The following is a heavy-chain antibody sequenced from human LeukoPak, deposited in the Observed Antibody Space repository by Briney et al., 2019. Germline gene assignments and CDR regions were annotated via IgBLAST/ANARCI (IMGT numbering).Heavy chain of an antibody. J-gene: IGHJ3*02. Sequence: GGSLRLSCAASGFTFSSYSMNWVRQAPGKGLEWVSSISSSSSYIYYADSVKGRFTISRDNARNSLYLQMNSLRAEDTAVYYCARVGTGNDAFDIWGQGTMVTVSS. V-gene: IGHV3-21*01. CDR2: ISSSSSYI. CDR3: ARVGTGNDAFDI. D-gene: IGHD3/OR15-3a*01. CDR1: GFTFSSYS.